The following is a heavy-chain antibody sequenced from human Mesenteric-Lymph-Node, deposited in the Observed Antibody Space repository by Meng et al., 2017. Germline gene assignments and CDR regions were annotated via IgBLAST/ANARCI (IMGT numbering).Heavy chain of an antibody. J-gene: IGHJ1*01. V-gene: IGHV1-18*01. D-gene: IGHD4-17*01. CDR3: ARAYDYGAAEYFQH. Sequence: QVEQVEAGAEVTEPGASVTVSCKASGYTFTSYGISWVRQGHGQGLEWMGCTSAYNGNTNYAQKLQGRVTMTTDTSTSTAYMELRSLRSDDTAVYYCARAYDYGAAEYFQHWGQGTLVTVSS. CDR1: GYTFTSYG. CDR2: TSAYNGNT.